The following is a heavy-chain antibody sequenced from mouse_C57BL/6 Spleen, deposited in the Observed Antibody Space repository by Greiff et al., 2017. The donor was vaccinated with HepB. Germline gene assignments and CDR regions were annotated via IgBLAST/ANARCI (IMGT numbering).Heavy chain of an antibody. J-gene: IGHJ3*01. D-gene: IGHD1-1*01. CDR3: ARGYYGSSPWFAY. Sequence: QVQLKQPGAELVMPGASVKLSCKASGYTFTSSWMHWVKQRPGQGLEWIGEIDPSDSNTNYNQKFKGKSTLTLDKSSSTAYMQLSSLTSEDSAVYYCARGYYGSSPWFAYWGQGTLVTVSA. V-gene: IGHV1-69*01. CDR1: GYTFTSSW. CDR2: IDPSDSNT.